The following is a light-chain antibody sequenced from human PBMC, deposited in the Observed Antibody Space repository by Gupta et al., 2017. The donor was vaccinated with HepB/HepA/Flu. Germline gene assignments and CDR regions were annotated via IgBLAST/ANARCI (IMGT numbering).Light chain of an antibody. CDR2: AAS. CDR3: QQLNSYPLT. CDR1: HGISSY. J-gene: IGKJ4*01. V-gene: IGKV1-9*01. Sequence: DNPLTHSPSVMAASVGDRVTITCRASHGISSYLAWYQQKPGKAPKLLIYAASTLKSGVPSRFSGSGSGTEFTLTISSLQPEDFATYYCQQLNSYPLTFGGGTKVEIK.